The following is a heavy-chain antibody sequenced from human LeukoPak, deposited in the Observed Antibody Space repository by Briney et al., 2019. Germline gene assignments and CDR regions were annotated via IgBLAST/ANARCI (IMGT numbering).Heavy chain of an antibody. J-gene: IGHJ4*02. Sequence: SETLSLTCTVSGGSISSSSYYWGWIRQPPGKGLEWIGSIYYSGSTYYNPSLKSRVTISVDTSKNQFSLKLSSVTAADTAVYYCARVYCSSTSCYGYFDYWGQGTLVTVSS. CDR2: IYYSGST. V-gene: IGHV4-39*07. D-gene: IGHD2-2*01. CDR3: ARVYCSSTSCYGYFDY. CDR1: GGSISSSSYY.